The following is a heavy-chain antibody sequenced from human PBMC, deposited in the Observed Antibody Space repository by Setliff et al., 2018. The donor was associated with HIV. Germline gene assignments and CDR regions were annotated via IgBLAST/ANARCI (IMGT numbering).Heavy chain of an antibody. Sequence: SETLSLTCTVSGDSISSSTYYWGWIRQPPGRGLEWIGSIFYTGFTDYNPSLKSRVTISVDTSKNQFSLKVSSVTAADTAVYYCARRRPPPSGSYSKYYMDVWGKGTTVTVSS. D-gene: IGHD1-26*01. J-gene: IGHJ6*03. CDR1: GDSISSSTYY. CDR2: IFYTGFT. V-gene: IGHV4-39*07. CDR3: ARRRPPPSGSYSKYYMDV.